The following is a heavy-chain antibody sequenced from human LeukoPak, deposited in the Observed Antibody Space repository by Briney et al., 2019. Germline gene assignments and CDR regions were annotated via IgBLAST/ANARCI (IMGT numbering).Heavy chain of an antibody. CDR1: GFTFSSYA. CDR2: ISGSGGST. J-gene: IGHJ4*02. Sequence: GGSLRLSYAASGFTFSSYAMSWVRQAPGKGLEWVSAISGSGGSTYYADSVKGRFTISRDNSKNTLYLQMNSLRAEDTAVYYCAKARRELLLGYWGQGTLVTVSS. V-gene: IGHV3-23*01. D-gene: IGHD1-26*01. CDR3: AKARRELLLGY.